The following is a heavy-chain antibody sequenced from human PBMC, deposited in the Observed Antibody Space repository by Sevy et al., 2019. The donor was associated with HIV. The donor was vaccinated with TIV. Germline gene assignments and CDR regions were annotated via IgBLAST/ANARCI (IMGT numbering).Heavy chain of an antibody. J-gene: IGHJ4*02. CDR1: GFTFSTYT. Sequence: GGSLRLSCAASGFTFSTYTMNWVRQAPGKALQWVSSISFSSNYIFFADSMKGRFTISRDNAKNSLYLQMNSLRAEDTAVYYCARGHSRSWPYFDYWGQGTLVTVSS. CDR2: ISFSSNYI. V-gene: IGHV3-21*01. CDR3: ARGHSRSWPYFDY. D-gene: IGHD6-13*01.